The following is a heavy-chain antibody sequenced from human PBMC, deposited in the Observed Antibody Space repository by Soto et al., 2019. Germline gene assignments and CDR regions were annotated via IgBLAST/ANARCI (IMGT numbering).Heavy chain of an antibody. D-gene: IGHD2-15*01. V-gene: IGHV6-1*01. CDR2: TYYRSKWYN. CDR1: GDSVSSNSAA. Sequence: KQSQTLSLTCAISGDSVSSNSAAWNWIRQSPSRGLEWLGRTYYRSKWYNDYAVSLKSRITTNPATSKNQFSLQLNSVTPEDTAVYYCAISFVAAIDYWGQGTLVTVSS. CDR3: AISFVAAIDY. J-gene: IGHJ4*02.